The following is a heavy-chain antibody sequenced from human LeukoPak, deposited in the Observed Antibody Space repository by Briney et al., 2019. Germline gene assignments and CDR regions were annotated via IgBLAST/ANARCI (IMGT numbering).Heavy chain of an antibody. J-gene: IGHJ3*02. V-gene: IGHV3-30*18. CDR2: ISYGGSNK. D-gene: IGHD3-22*01. CDR3: AKDYDSSGWAAFDI. CDR1: GFTFNSFG. Sequence: GSLRLSCAASGFTFNSFGMHWVRQAPGKGLEWVAVISYGGSNKYFADSVKGRFTISRDNSKNTLYLQMNSLRAEDTAVYYCAKDYDSSGWAAFDIWGQGTMVTVSS.